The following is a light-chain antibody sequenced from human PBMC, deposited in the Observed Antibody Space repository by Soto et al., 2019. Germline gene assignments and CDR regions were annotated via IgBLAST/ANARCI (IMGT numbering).Light chain of an antibody. CDR2: AAS. CDR3: QQHNNWPQIT. J-gene: IGKJ5*01. Sequence: DIQMTQSPSSLSPSVGDTVTRSCGPSQSIGLYLNWYQQKPGKAPPFLIYAASYVQTGAPSRFSGSGSGTEFTLTISSLQSEDFAVYYCQQHNNWPQITFGQGTRLEIK. CDR1: QSIGLY. V-gene: IGKV1-39*01.